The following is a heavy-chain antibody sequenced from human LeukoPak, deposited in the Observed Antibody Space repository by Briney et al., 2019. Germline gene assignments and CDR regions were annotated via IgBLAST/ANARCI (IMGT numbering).Heavy chain of an antibody. J-gene: IGHJ6*02. CDR1: GGSISPYY. V-gene: IGHV4-59*01. CDR3: ARIMQTPWGMDV. Sequence: SETLSLTCTVSGGSISPYYWSWIRQPPGKGLEYIGYIYYSGTTDYNPSLKSRVTISVDTSKDQFSLKVTSVSAADTAVYYCARIMQTPWGMDVWGQGTTVTVSS. CDR2: IYYSGTT. D-gene: IGHD4-23*01.